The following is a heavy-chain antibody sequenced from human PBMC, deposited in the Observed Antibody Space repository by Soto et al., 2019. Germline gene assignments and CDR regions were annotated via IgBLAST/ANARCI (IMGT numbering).Heavy chain of an antibody. CDR3: ARRV. V-gene: IGHV3-23*01. J-gene: IGHJ4*02. CDR2: ISSGGDST. Sequence: GGSLRLSFANSGFTFRSYPMNWVRQAPWNGLEWVSGISSGGDSTYYADSVKGRFTIFRDNSKNSVYLQMNSLRAEYTAVYYCARRVWGQGTLVTVSS. CDR1: GFTFRSYP.